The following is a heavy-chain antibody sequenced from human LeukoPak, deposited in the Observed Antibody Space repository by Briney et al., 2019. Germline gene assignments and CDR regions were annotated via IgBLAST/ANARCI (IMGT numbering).Heavy chain of an antibody. V-gene: IGHV3-23*01. J-gene: IGHJ6*03. D-gene: IGHD2-2*01. CDR1: GFTLIGYA. Sequence: PGGSLRLSCAASGFTLIGYAMTWVRQAPGKGLEWVSGISDATFYADSVEGRFTISADNSKNTLYLQMNSLRAEDTASYFCAKGAAMLRGSEFFYYMDVWVKGTTVTVSS. CDR2: ISDAT. CDR3: AKGAAMLRGSEFFYYMDV.